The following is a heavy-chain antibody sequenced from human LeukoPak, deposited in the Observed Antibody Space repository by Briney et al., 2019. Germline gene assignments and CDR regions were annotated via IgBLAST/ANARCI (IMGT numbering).Heavy chain of an antibody. CDR2: ISGSGGNT. D-gene: IGHD4-17*01. V-gene: IGHV3-23*01. CDR3: AITPIPTTVTVRYDY. CDR1: GFTFSSYA. Sequence: GGSLRLSCAASGFTFSSYAMSWVRQAPGKGLEWVSTISGSGGNTYYADSMKGRFTISRDNPRNTLNLQMNSLRAEDTAVYYCAITPIPTTVTVRYDYWGQGTLVTVSS. J-gene: IGHJ4*02.